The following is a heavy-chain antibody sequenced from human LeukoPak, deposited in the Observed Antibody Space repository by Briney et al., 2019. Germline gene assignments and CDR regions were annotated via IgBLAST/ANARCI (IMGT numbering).Heavy chain of an antibody. Sequence: PGGSLRLSCSASGFTFSSYGMHWVRQAPGKGLEWVAFIRYDGSNKYYADSVKGRFTISRDNSKNTLYLQMNSLRAEDTAVYYCSARGYSSGPIYFDYWGQGTLVTVSS. CDR3: SARGYSSGPIYFDY. CDR1: GFTFSSYG. J-gene: IGHJ4*02. V-gene: IGHV3-30*02. CDR2: IRYDGSNK. D-gene: IGHD6-19*01.